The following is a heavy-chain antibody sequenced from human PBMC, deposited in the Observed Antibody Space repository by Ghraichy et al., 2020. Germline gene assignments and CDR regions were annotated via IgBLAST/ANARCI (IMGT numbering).Heavy chain of an antibody. V-gene: IGHV4-39*01. CDR1: GGSISGSDYY. D-gene: IGHD1/OR15-1a*01. CDR3: ARHHRTGWFDP. CDR2: IHYTGATYYYSGST. Sequence: SETLPLTCSVSGGSISGSDYYWAWIRQPPGKGLEWIGSIHYTGATYYYSGSTYYFPSLKGRVTISLDTSKTQFSLKVTSVTAADTAVYSCARHHRTGWFDPWGQGILVTVSS. J-gene: IGHJ5*02.